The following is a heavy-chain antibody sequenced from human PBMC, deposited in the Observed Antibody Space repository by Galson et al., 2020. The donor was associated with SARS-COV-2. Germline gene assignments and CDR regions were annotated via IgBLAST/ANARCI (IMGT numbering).Heavy chain of an antibody. CDR1: GYTFTSYH. J-gene: IGHJ4*02. CDR3: AREWGDRSWCVLDY. Sequence: ASVKVSCKTSGYTFTSYHLHWVRQAPGQGLEWVGIINPTDDITPYAQKFQGRVTVTRDTSTSTVYMELSSLRREDTAVYFCAREWGDRSWCVLDYWGRGTLVTVSS. D-gene: IGHD2-21*02. V-gene: IGHV1-46*01. CDR2: INPTDDIT.